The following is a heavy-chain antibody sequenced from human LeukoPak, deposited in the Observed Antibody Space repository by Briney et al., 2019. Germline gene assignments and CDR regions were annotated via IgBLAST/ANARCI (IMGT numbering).Heavy chain of an antibody. D-gene: IGHD5-12*01. V-gene: IGHV3-48*02. J-gene: IGHJ5*02. CDR1: GFTFSSFG. Sequence: PGRSLRLSCAASGFTFSSFGMHWVRQAPGKGLEWVSYISSSSTIYDADSVKGRFTISRDNAKNSLYLQMNSLRDEDTAVYYCARVNSGYELDLWGQGSLVTVSS. CDR3: ARVNSGYELDL. CDR2: ISSSSTI.